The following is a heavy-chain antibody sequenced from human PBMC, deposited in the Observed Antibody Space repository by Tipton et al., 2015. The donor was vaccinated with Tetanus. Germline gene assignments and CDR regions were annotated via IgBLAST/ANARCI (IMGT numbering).Heavy chain of an antibody. CDR2: INHSGST. V-gene: IGHV4-4*02. CDR1: GGSISSNNW. J-gene: IGHJ6*02. CDR3: ARAEVNFTTAPPGYYNVYYYYGMDV. D-gene: IGHD3-9*01. Sequence: TLSLTCAVSGGSISSNNWWTWVRQPPGKGPEWIAEINHSGSTNYNPSLKSRVTISVDTSKNQFSLKLSSVTAADTAVYYCARAEVNFTTAPPGYYNVYYYYGMDVWGQGTTVTVSS.